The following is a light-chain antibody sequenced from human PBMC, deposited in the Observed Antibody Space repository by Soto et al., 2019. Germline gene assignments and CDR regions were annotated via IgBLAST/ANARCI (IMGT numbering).Light chain of an antibody. V-gene: IGKV3-11*01. CDR2: DAS. J-gene: IGKJ2*01. CDR1: QSVSSY. CDR3: QQLSNWPPYT. Sequence: EIVLTQSPDTLSLSPGERATLSCRASQSVSSYLAWYQQKPGQAPRLLIYDASNRAPGIPARFSGSGSGTDFTLTITSLEPEDFPVYYCQQLSNWPPYTFGQGTKLEIK.